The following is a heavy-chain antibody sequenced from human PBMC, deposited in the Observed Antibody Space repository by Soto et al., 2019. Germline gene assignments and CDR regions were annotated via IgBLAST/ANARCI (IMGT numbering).Heavy chain of an antibody. D-gene: IGHD6-19*01. Sequence: LRLSCAASGFTFSSYEMNWVRQAPGKGLEWVSYISSSGSTIYYADSVKGRFTISRDNAKNSLYLQMNSLRAEDTAVYYCARKGIAVAGIAFDIWGQGTMVTVSS. CDR2: ISSSGSTI. CDR3: ARKGIAVAGIAFDI. CDR1: GFTFSSYE. V-gene: IGHV3-48*03. J-gene: IGHJ3*02.